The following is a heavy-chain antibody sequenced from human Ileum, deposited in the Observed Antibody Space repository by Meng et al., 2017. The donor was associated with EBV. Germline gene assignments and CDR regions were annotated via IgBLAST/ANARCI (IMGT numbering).Heavy chain of an antibody. J-gene: IGHJ4*02. CDR1: GGSMSSTNW. CDR3: ARADKVRFDY. Sequence: QLQESGPGRVKPSGTLALTCVVSGGSMSSTNWWGWVRQPPGQGLEWIGEIYHSGSTNYNPSLKSRVSISVDKSKNQFSLKLSSVTAADTAVYYCARADKVRFDYWGQGTLVTVSS. CDR2: IYHSGST. V-gene: IGHV4-4*02.